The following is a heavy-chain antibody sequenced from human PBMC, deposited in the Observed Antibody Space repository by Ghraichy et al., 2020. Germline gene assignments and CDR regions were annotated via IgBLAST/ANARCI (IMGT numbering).Heavy chain of an antibody. V-gene: IGHV4-59*01. Sequence: SETLSLTCTVSGASISSYYWSWIRQPPGKGLEWIGYIYYSGTTNYNPSLKSRVTISVDTSKNQFSLKLSSVTAADTAVYYCARKGSSGWYFDYWGQGTLVTVS. D-gene: IGHD6-19*01. CDR1: GASISSYY. J-gene: IGHJ4*02. CDR2: IYYSGTT. CDR3: ARKGSSGWYFDY.